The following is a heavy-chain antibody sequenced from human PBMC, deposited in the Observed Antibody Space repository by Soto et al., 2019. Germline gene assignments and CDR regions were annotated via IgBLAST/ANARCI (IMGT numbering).Heavy chain of an antibody. CDR2: IWYDGSNK. V-gene: IGHV3-33*01. Sequence: GGSLRLSCAASGFTFSSYGMHWVRQAPGKGLEWVAVIWYDGSNKYYADSVKGRFTISRDNSKNTLFLQMNSLKAEDTAVYYCAREYSSSWYVAAFDIWGQGTMVTVSS. CDR1: GFTFSSYG. D-gene: IGHD6-13*01. J-gene: IGHJ3*02. CDR3: AREYSSSWYVAAFDI.